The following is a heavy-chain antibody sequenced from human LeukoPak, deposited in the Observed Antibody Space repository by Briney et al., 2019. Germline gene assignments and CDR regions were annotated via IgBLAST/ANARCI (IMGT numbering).Heavy chain of an antibody. J-gene: IGHJ1*01. CDR1: GFTFSSYS. Sequence: GGSLRLSCAASGFTFSSYSMDWVRQAPGKGLEWVSSISSSSSYIYYADSVKGRFTISRNNSKNTLYLQMNSLRAEDTAVYYCAKDSGIGYFQHWGQGTLVTVSS. CDR2: ISSSSSYI. CDR3: AKDSGIGYFQH. V-gene: IGHV3-21*04. D-gene: IGHD3-10*01.